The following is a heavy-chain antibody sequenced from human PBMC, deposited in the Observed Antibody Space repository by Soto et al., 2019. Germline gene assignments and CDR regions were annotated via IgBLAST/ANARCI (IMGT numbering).Heavy chain of an antibody. CDR3: ARGRFPNYDILTGPFDY. D-gene: IGHD3-9*01. CDR1: GGSFSGYY. J-gene: IGHJ4*02. Sequence: SETLSLTCAVYGGSFSGYYWSWIRQPPGKGLEWIGEINHSGSSNYNPSLKSRVTISVDTSKNQFSLKLSSVTAADTAMYYCARGRFPNYDILTGPFDYWGQGTLVTVSS. V-gene: IGHV4-34*01. CDR2: INHSGSS.